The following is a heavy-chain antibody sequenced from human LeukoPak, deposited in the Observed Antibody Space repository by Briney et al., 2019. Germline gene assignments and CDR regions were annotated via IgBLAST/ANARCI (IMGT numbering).Heavy chain of an antibody. J-gene: IGHJ6*03. CDR1: GGSMNNNNYY. CDR2: ISDTGSP. Sequence: KPSETLSLTCTVSGGSMNNNNYYWGWIRQSAGKNLESIGSISDTGSPVYNPSLRSRVTMSIDTSKMQFALKLTSVTAADTALYYCARLLSYDVLTDNYYKYYMDVWGKGTTVIVSS. D-gene: IGHD3-9*01. CDR3: ARLLSYDVLTDNYYKYYMDV. V-gene: IGHV4-39*01.